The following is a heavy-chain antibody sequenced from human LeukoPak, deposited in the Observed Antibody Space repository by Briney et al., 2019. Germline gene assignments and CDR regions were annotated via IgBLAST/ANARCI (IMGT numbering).Heavy chain of an antibody. Sequence: PGGSLRLSCAASGFTFSSYAMSWVRQAPGKGLEWVSVIYSGGSTYYADSVKGRFTISRDNSKNTLYLQMNSLRAEDTAVYFCARGGYCSSTACYDYYYGMDAWGQGTTVTVSS. CDR1: GFTFSSYA. CDR2: IYSGGST. CDR3: ARGGYCSSTACYDYYYGMDA. V-gene: IGHV3-66*01. D-gene: IGHD2-2*03. J-gene: IGHJ6*02.